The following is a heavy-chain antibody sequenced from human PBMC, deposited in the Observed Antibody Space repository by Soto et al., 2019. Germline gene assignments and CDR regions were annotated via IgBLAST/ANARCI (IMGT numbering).Heavy chain of an antibody. CDR1: GYTFTSYG. Sequence: VASVKVSCKASGYTFTSYGISWVRQAPGQGLEWMGWISAYNGNTNYAQKLQGRVTMTTDTSTSTAYMELRSLRSDDTAVYYCASDNPYCGGDCEHNYYYYYGMDVWGQGTTVTVSS. CDR3: ASDNPYCGGDCEHNYYYYYGMDV. J-gene: IGHJ6*02. V-gene: IGHV1-18*01. D-gene: IGHD2-21*02. CDR2: ISAYNGNT.